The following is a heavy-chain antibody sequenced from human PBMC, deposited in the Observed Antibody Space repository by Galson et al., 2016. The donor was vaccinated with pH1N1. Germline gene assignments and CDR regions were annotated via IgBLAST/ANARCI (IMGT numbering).Heavy chain of an antibody. CDR3: ARNIEKYYDSHGYYGNYYYSGMDL. D-gene: IGHD3-22*01. J-gene: IGHJ6*02. CDR2: IWYDGSKK. V-gene: IGHV3-33*01. Sequence: GLEWVAVIWYDGSKKFHGDSVKGRFTSSRDNSKNMLYLEMDSLRAEDTAVYYCARNIEKYYDSHGYYGNYYYSGMDLWGQGTTVTVSS.